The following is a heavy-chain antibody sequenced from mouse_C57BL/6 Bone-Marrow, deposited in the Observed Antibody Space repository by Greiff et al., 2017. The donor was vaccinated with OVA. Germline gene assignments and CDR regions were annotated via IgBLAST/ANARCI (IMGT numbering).Heavy chain of an antibody. CDR2: IDPNSGGT. J-gene: IGHJ4*01. V-gene: IGHV1-72*01. Sequence: QVQLQQPGAELVKPGASVKMSCKASGYTFTSYWITWVKQRPGQGLEWIGRIDPNSGGTKYNEKFKSKATLTVDKPSSTAYMQLSSLTSEDSAVYYCARGWLAYAMDYWGQGTSVTVSS. D-gene: IGHD1-1*02. CDR3: ARGWLAYAMDY. CDR1: GYTFTSYW.